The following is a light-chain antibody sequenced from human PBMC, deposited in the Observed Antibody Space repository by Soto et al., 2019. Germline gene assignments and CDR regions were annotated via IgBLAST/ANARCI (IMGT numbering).Light chain of an antibody. V-gene: IGKV3-11*01. CDR3: QQYVPSSPRT. CDR2: HTS. Sequence: EIVLTQSPASVSWSPSGVAALSCMARQTVNSRLAWYQHKPGQAPRLLIYHTSNRATGIPARFSGSGSGTDFTLTITRREPEDFAVYYCQQYVPSSPRTFGQGTKVDIK. J-gene: IGKJ1*01. CDR1: QTVNSR.